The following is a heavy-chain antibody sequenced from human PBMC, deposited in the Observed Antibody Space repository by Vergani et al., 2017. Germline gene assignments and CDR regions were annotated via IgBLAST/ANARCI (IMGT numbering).Heavy chain of an antibody. CDR3: AKIWAMVTRGYFDY. CDR2: FSGSGGST. CDR1: GFTFSSYA. V-gene: IGHV3-23*01. D-gene: IGHD5-18*01. J-gene: IGHJ4*02. Sequence: EVQLLESGGGLVQPGGSLRLSCAASGFTFSSYAMSWVRPAPGKGLEWVSAFSGSGGSTYYADSVKGRFAISRDNSKNTLYLQMNSLRAEDTAVYYCAKIWAMVTRGYFDYWGQGTLVTVSS.